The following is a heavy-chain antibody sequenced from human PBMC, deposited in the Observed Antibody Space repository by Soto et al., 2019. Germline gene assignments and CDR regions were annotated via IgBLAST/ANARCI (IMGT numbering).Heavy chain of an antibody. CDR1: GFTFSSYA. CDR3: AKDKGIASNWFDP. J-gene: IGHJ5*02. Sequence: EVQLLESGGGLVQPGGSLRLSCAASGFTFSSYAMSWVRQAPGKGREWVSAMSGSGGSTYYADSVKGRFTISRDNSKNTLYLEMNSLRAEDTAVYYCAKDKGIASNWFDPWGQGTLVTVSS. D-gene: IGHD6-13*01. V-gene: IGHV3-23*01. CDR2: MSGSGGST.